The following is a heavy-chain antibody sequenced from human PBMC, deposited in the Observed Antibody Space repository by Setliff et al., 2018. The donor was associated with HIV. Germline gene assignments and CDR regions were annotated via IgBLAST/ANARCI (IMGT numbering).Heavy chain of an antibody. Sequence: PGGSLRLSCAASGFKFDDYGMSWVRQAPGKGLEWVSGLNWRGDDTGYADSVEGRFTISRDNAQNSVYLQMNNLRAEDTAVYYCARDYSVLWFGELMNWFDPWGQGTLVTVSS. D-gene: IGHD3-10*01. CDR1: GFKFDDYG. CDR3: ARDYSVLWFGELMNWFDP. V-gene: IGHV3-20*04. J-gene: IGHJ5*02. CDR2: LNWRGDDT.